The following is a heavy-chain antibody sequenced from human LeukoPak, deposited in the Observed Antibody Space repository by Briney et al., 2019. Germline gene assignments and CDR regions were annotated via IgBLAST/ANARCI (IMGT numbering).Heavy chain of an antibody. D-gene: IGHD2-21*02. J-gene: IGHJ4*02. CDR2: INHSGST. V-gene: IGHV4-34*01. CDR3: ARGQSPMVTARRKLTTYYFDY. CDR1: GGSFSGYY. Sequence: PSETLSLTCAVYGGSFSGYYWSWIRQPPGKGLEWIGEINHSGSTNYNPSLKSRVTISVDTSKNHFSLKLSSVTAADTAVYYCARGQSPMVTARRKLTTYYFDYWGQGTLVTVSS.